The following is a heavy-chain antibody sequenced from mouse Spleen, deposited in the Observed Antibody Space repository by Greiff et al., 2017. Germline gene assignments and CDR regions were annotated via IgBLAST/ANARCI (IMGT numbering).Heavy chain of an antibody. CDR2: IWSGGST. D-gene: IGHD1-1*01. V-gene: IGHV2-2*01. J-gene: IGHJ1*01. CDR3: ARGGIDYYGRGYFDV. CDR1: GFSLTSYG. Sequence: QVQLQQSGPGLVQPSQSLSITCTVSGFSLTSYGVHWVRQSPGKGLEWLGVIWSGGSTDYNAAFISRLSISKDNSKSQVFFKMNSLQADDTAIYYCARGGIDYYGRGYFDVWGAGTTVTVSS.